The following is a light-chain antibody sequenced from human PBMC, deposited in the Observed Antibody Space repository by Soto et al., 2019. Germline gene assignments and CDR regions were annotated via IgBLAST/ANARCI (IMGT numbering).Light chain of an antibody. CDR1: QSGRSD. CDR3: LQYGSSPRT. V-gene: IGKV3-20*01. J-gene: IGKJ1*01. Sequence: EIVMTQSPSTLSVSPGERATLSCRASQSGRSDLAWSKHKAGQTPRLLIYGASSRATGIPDRFSGSGSGTDFTLTISGLEPDDLAVYYCLQYGSSPRTFGRGTKMDIK. CDR2: GAS.